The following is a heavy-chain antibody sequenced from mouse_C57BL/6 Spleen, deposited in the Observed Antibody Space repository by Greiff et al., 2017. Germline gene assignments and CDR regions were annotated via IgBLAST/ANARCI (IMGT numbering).Heavy chain of an antibody. CDR3: ARKGNYASYYFDY. V-gene: IGHV2-9-1*01. CDR2: IWPGGGT. J-gene: IGHJ2*01. D-gene: IGHD2-1*01. CDR1: GFSLTSYA. Sequence: VKLQESGPGLVAPSQSLSITCTVSGFSLTSYATSWVRQPPGKGLEWLGVIWPGGGTNYNSALKSRLSISKDNSKSQVFLKMNSLQTDDTARYYCARKGNYASYYFDYWGQGTTLTVSS.